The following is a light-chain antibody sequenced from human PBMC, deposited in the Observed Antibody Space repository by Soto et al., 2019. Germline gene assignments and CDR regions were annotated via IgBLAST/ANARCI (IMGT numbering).Light chain of an antibody. CDR1: SSDVGGYNY. CDR2: DVS. V-gene: IGLV2-14*01. Sequence: ALTQPASVSGSPGQSITICCTGTSSDVGGYNYVSWYQQHPGKAPKLMIYDVSNRPSGVSNRFSGSKSGNTASLTISGLQHEDEADYYCSSYTTSSPHVVFGGGTKVTVL. J-gene: IGLJ2*01. CDR3: SSYTTSSPHVV.